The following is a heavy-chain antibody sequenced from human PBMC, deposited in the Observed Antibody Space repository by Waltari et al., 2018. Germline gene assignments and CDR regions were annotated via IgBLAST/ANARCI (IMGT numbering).Heavy chain of an antibody. V-gene: IGHV4-38-2*01. CDR1: GYSISSGYY. CDR2: IYHSGST. CDR3: GRIIRSNWYFDL. D-gene: IGHD1-26*01. J-gene: IGHJ2*01. Sequence: QVQLQESGPGLVKPSETLSLTCAVSGYSISSGYYWGWIRQPPGKGLEWIGSIYHSGSTYYNSSLKSRVTISVDTSKNQFSLKLTSVTAADTALYYCGRIIRSNWYFDLWGRGTLVTVSS.